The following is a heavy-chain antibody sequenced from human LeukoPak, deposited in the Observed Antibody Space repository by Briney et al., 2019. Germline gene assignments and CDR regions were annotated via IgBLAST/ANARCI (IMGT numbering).Heavy chain of an antibody. CDR2: IYYSGST. J-gene: IGHJ4*02. CDR3: ARGGPPTVTRFDY. D-gene: IGHD4-17*01. V-gene: IGHV4-59*01. CDR1: GGSISSYY. Sequence: PSETLSLTCTVSGGSISSYYWSWIRQPPGKGLEWIGYIYYSGSTNYNPSLKSRVTISVDTSKNQFSLKLSSVTAADTAVYYCARGGPPTVTRFDYWGQGTLVTVSS.